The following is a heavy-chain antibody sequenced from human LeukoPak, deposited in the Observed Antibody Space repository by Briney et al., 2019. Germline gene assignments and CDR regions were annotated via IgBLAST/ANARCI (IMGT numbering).Heavy chain of an antibody. Sequence: GGSLRLSCSASGFTFSSYAMHWVRQAPGKGLEYVSAISSNGGSTYYADSVKGRFTVSRDNSKNTLYLQMSSLRAEDTAVYYCVKEGSSSWYGNWFDPWGQGTLVTVSS. CDR1: GFTFSSYA. D-gene: IGHD6-13*01. CDR2: ISSNGGST. CDR3: VKEGSSSWYGNWFDP. V-gene: IGHV3-64D*06. J-gene: IGHJ5*02.